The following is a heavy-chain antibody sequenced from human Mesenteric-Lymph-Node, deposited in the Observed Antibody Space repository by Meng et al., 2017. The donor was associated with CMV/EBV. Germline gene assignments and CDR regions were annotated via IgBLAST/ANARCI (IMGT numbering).Heavy chain of an antibody. CDR2: VSNNGGDT. J-gene: IGHJ4*02. D-gene: IGHD2-8*01. V-gene: IGHV3-23*01. Sequence: CAASGFTFSSYAMTWVRQAPGKGLEWVSSVSNNGGDTYYADSVKGRFAVSRDNSKNTLYLQMNSLRAEDTAVYYCAKYVPSGTRQFDSWGQGTLVTVSS. CDR1: GFTFSSYA. CDR3: AKYVPSGTRQFDS.